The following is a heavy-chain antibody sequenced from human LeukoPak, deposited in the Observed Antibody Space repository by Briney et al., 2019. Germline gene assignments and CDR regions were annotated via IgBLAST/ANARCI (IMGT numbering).Heavy chain of an antibody. CDR2: ISDDGSNK. J-gene: IGHJ4*02. CDR1: GFTFSSYA. D-gene: IGHD3-3*01. Sequence: PGGSLRLSCAASGFTFSSYAMSWVRQAPGKGLEWVALISDDGSNKYYADSLKGRFTISRDNSKNTLYLQMNSLRAEDTAVYYCATEWSAGFWGQGTLVTVSS. CDR3: ATEWSAGF. V-gene: IGHV3-30*03.